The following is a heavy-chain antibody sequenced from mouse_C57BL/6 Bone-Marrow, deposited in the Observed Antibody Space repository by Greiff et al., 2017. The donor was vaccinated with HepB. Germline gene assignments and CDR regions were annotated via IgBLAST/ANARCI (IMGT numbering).Heavy chain of an antibody. Sequence: EVQLQQSGAELVRPGASVKLSCTASGFNIKDDYMHWVKQRPEQGLEWIGWIDPENGDTEYASKFQGKATITADTSSNTAYLQLSSLTSEDTAVYYCTTGGNYGFAYRGQGTLVTVSA. CDR2: IDPENGDT. J-gene: IGHJ3*01. CDR3: TTGGNYGFAY. D-gene: IGHD2-1*01. CDR1: GFNIKDDY. V-gene: IGHV14-4*01.